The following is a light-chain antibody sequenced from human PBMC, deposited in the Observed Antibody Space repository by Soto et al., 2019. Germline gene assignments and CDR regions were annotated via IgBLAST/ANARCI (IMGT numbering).Light chain of an antibody. V-gene: IGKV3-11*01. J-gene: IGKJ4*01. CDR1: QSVGRH. CDR3: QQRNNWPPAT. Sequence: EIVLTQSPATLSLSPGERATLSCRASQSVGRHLAWYQQKPGQAPRLLIYDASNRATGVPARFSGSGSGTDFTLSISSLEPEVFAVYYCQQRNNWPPATFGGGTKVEIK. CDR2: DAS.